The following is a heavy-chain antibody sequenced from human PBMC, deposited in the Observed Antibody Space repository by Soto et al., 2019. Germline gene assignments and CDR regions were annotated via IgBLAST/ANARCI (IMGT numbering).Heavy chain of an antibody. V-gene: IGHV1-69*06. Sequence: SLKIYWKASGGTFSIYAISCVRQAPGQGLEWMGGIIPIFGTANYAQKFQGRVTITADKSTSTAYMELSSLRSEDTAVYYCARVSGNYYYYGMDVWGQGTTVTVSS. D-gene: IGHD3-3*02. CDR2: IIPIFGTA. J-gene: IGHJ6*02. CDR1: GGTFSIYA. CDR3: ARVSGNYYYYGMDV.